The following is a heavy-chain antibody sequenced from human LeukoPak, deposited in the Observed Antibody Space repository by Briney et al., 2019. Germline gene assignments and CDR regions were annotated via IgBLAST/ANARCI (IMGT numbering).Heavy chain of an antibody. J-gene: IGHJ6*03. Sequence: PSETLSLTCAVYGGSFSGYYWSWFPHPPGKGLSWIGEINHSGRTNYNPSLKSRVTISVDTSKNQFSLKLSSVTAADTAVYYCARRPYYYYYYMDVWGKGTTGTVS. CDR1: GGSFSGYY. D-gene: IGHD6-6*01. CDR3: ARRPYYYYYYMDV. CDR2: INHSGRT. V-gene: IGHV4-34*01.